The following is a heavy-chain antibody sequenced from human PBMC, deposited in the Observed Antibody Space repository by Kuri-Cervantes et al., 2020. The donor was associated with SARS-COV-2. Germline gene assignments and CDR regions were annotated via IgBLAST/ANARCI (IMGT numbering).Heavy chain of an antibody. V-gene: IGHV3-23*01. CDR1: GFTFSSYS. CDR3: GKQRGRGILESGAFDI. D-gene: IGHD6-13*01. Sequence: GGSLRLSCTASGFTFSSYSLSWVRQAPGKGMGGVSAISGSGGSTSYADPVKGRFAISRENSKNTLYLQMNSLRTEDTAVYYCGKQRGRGILESGAFDIWGQGTMVTVSS. J-gene: IGHJ3*02. CDR2: ISGSGGST.